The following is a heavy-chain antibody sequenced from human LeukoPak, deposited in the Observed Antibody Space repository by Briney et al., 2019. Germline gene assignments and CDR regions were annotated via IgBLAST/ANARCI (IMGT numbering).Heavy chain of an antibody. Sequence: ASVKVSCKISGYTLTELSMHWVRQAPGKGLEWMGGFDPEDGETIYAQKFQGRVTMTEDTSTDTAYMELSSLRSEDTAVYYCATGPPSITPYYFDYWGQGTLVTVSS. CDR2: FDPEDGET. D-gene: IGHD3-10*01. CDR3: ATGPPSITPYYFDY. V-gene: IGHV1-24*01. CDR1: GYTLTELS. J-gene: IGHJ4*02.